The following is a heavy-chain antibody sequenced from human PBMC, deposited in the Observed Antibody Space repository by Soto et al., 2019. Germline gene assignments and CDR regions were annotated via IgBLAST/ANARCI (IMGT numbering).Heavy chain of an antibody. V-gene: IGHV4-34*01. CDR3: ATMGGGWFDP. D-gene: IGHD3-16*01. CDR2: INHSGFI. Sequence: QVQLQQWGAGLLKPSETLSLTCAVYGGSFSGYYWSWIRQPPGKGLEWIGEINHSGFINYNPSLKSRVTISIDTSKNQFSLKLSSVTAADTAVYYCATMGGGWFDPWGQGTLVVVSS. CDR1: GGSFSGYY. J-gene: IGHJ5*02.